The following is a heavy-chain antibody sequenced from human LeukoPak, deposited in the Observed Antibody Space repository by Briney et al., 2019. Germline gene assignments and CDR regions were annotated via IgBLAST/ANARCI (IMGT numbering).Heavy chain of an antibody. CDR2: ISGSGGST. J-gene: IGHJ4*02. Sequence: PGGSLRLSCAASGFTFSSYAMSWVRQAPGKGLEWVSAISGSGGSTYYADSVKGRFTISRDNSKNTLYLQMNSLRAEDTAVYYCAKGRGFYYGSGSGDYWGQGTLVTVSS. CDR1: GFTFSSYA. CDR3: AKGRGFYYGSGSGDY. D-gene: IGHD3-10*01. V-gene: IGHV3-23*01.